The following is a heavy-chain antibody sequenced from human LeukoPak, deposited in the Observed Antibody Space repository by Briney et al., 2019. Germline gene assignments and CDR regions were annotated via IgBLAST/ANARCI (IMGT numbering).Heavy chain of an antibody. CDR2: INHSGST. Sequence: SETLSLTCAVYGGSFSVYYWSWIRQPPGKGLEWIGEINHSGSTNYNPSLKSRVTISVDTSKNQFSLKLSSVTAADTAVYYCARGSAMVRGRDAFDIWGQGTMVIVSS. J-gene: IGHJ3*02. CDR1: GGSFSVYY. D-gene: IGHD3-10*01. CDR3: ARGSAMVRGRDAFDI. V-gene: IGHV4-34*01.